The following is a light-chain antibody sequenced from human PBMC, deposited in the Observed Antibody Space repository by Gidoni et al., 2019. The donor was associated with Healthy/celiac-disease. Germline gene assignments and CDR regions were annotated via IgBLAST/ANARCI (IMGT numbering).Light chain of an antibody. CDR1: QSVSSN. CDR3: RQYNNWPPWT. J-gene: IGKJ1*01. CDR2: GAS. Sequence: ETAMTQSPATLSVSPGERATLSCRASQSVSSNLAWYQQKPGQAPRLLIYGASTRATGIPARFSGSGSWTEFTLTISSLQSEDFAVYYCRQYNNWPPWTFGQGTKVEIK. V-gene: IGKV3-15*01.